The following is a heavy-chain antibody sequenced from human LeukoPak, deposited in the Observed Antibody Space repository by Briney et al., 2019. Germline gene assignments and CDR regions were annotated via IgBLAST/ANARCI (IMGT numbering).Heavy chain of an antibody. CDR3: ARDRDYSKTERGFDY. Sequence: ASVKVSCKTSVHTFTDYYIHWVRQAPGQGLEWMGWINPDSGETKSAKKFQGRVTMTGDTSISTAYMELSRVTSDDTAVYYCARDRDYSKTERGFDYWGQGTLVTVSS. J-gene: IGHJ4*02. V-gene: IGHV1-2*02. CDR2: INPDSGET. CDR1: VHTFTDYY. D-gene: IGHD4-11*01.